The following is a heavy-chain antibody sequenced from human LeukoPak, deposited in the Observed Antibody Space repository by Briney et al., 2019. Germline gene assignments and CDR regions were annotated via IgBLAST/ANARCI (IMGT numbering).Heavy chain of an antibody. Sequence: GGSLRLSCAASGFTFSSYWMHWVRQAPGKGLVWVSRINSDGSSTSYADSVKGRFTISRDNSKNTLYLQMNSLRAEDTAVYYCAREGGGSGWPQKYYYYYGMDVWGQGTTVTVSS. CDR3: AREGGGSGWPQKYYYYYGMDV. CDR1: GFTFSSYW. V-gene: IGHV3-74*01. J-gene: IGHJ6*02. D-gene: IGHD6-19*01. CDR2: INSDGSST.